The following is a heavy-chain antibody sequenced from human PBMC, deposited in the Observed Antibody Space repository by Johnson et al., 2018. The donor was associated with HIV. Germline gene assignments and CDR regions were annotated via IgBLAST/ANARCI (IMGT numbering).Heavy chain of an antibody. CDR2: ISYDGSNK. D-gene: IGHD1-1*01. CDR3: ATSTASDALDI. J-gene: IGHJ3*02. Sequence: QVQLVESGGGLVKPGGSLRLSCAASGFTFSSYGMHWVRQAPGKGLEWVAVISYDGSNKYYADSVKGRFTISRDNSKNTLYLQMNSLRAEDTAVYYCATSTASDALDIWGRGTMVTVS. V-gene: IGHV3-30*03. CDR1: GFTFSSYG.